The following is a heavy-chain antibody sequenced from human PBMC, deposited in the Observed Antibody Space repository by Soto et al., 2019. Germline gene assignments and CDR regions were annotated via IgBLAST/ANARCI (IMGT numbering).Heavy chain of an antibody. Sequence: PGESLKISCKGSGYSFTIYWIAWVRQMPVKGLEWMGIIYPDDSDTRYSPSFQGQVTISADKSISTAYLQWSSLKASDTAMYYCARGFCSSSSCYKGFDYWGTGTLVTVSS. J-gene: IGHJ4*02. D-gene: IGHD2-2*02. CDR2: IYPDDSDT. V-gene: IGHV5-51*01. CDR1: GYSFTIYW. CDR3: ARGFCSSSSCYKGFDY.